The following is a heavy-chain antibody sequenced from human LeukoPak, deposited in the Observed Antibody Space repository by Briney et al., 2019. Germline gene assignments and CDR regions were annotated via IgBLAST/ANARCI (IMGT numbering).Heavy chain of an antibody. J-gene: IGHJ4*02. D-gene: IGHD6-19*01. CDR1: GFTFSSYA. Sequence: PGRSLRLSCAASGFTFSSYAMHWVRQAPGKGLEWVAVISYDGSNKYYADSVKGRFTISRDNSKNTLYLQMNSLRAEDTAVYYCVQKTGYSSGWSKYWGQGTLVTVSS. CDR3: VQKTGYSSGWSKY. CDR2: ISYDGSNK. V-gene: IGHV3-30-3*01.